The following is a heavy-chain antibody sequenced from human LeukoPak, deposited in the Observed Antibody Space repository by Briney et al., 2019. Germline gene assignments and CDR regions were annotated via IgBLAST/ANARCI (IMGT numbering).Heavy chain of an antibody. J-gene: IGHJ3*02. CDR1: GFTLSNAW. CDR2: IKSKANGETR. D-gene: IGHD4-11*01. V-gene: IGHV3-15*01. CDR3: ARDETTQGAFDI. Sequence: PGGSLRLSCAASGFTLSNAWMNWVRQAPSKGLEWVGLIKSKANGETRDYAAPVKGRFTISRDDSDNTLYLQMNSLRAEDRAVYYCARDETTQGAFDIWGQGTMVTVSS.